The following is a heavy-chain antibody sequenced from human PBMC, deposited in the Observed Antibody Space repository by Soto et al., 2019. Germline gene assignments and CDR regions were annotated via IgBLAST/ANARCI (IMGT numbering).Heavy chain of an antibody. CDR3: ARGVVLRFYDSSRKRFDP. D-gene: IGHD3-9*01. J-gene: IGHJ5*02. CDR2: ISPRGST. CDR1: DGPFY. Sequence: ASETLSLTCTVYDGPFYWTWLRQPPGKGLEWIGEISPRGSTNYNPSLQSRVTISVDTSKNQFSLRLKSVTAADTAVHYCARGVVLRFYDSSRKRFDPWGPGTLVTVSS. V-gene: IGHV4-34*01.